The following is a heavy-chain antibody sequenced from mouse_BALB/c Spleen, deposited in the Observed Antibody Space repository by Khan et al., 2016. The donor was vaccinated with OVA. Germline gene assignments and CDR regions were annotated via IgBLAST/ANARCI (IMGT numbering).Heavy chain of an antibody. CDR3: ARDYWDVVAY. CDR2: IDPANGNT. D-gene: IGHD4-1*01. CDR1: GFNIKDTY. J-gene: IGHJ3*01. Sequence: EVQLQESGAELVKPGASVKLSCSASGFNIKDTYMHWVKQRPEQGLDWIGRIDPANGNTKYDPKFQGKATLTADTASNTAYLQVSSLTSEDTAVYYCARDYWDVVAYWGQGTLVTVSA. V-gene: IGHV14-3*02.